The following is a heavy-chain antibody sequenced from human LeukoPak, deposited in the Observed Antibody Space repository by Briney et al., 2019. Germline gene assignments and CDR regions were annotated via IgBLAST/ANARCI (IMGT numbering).Heavy chain of an antibody. J-gene: IGHJ4*02. D-gene: IGHD2-15*01. V-gene: IGHV4-59*01. CDR3: ARGLLPMGY. CDR1: GGSFSGYY. Sequence: SETLSLTCAVYGGSFSGYYWSWIRQPPGKGLEWIGYIYYSGSTNYNPSLKSRVTISVDTSKNQFSLKLSSVTAADTAVYYCARGLLPMGYWGQGTLVTVSS. CDR2: IYYSGST.